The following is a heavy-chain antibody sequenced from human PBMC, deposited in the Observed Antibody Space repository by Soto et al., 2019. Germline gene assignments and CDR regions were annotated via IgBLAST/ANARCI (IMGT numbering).Heavy chain of an antibody. CDR1: GGSLSPYY. V-gene: IGHV4-34*02. CDR3: ARNFDRVPLRAFDV. Sequence: QVQLQQWGAGLLKPSGTLSRTCAVYGGSLSPYYWSWIRQSPEMGLEWIGEISHRGRTNYNPSLRSRVTISVDKSKNQFSLELTSVTAADTALYYSARNFDRVPLRAFDVWGQGAMVIVSS. J-gene: IGHJ3*01. CDR2: ISHRGRT. D-gene: IGHD3-9*01.